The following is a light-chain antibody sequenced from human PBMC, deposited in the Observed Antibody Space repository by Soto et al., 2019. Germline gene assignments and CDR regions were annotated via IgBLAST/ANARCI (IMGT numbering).Light chain of an antibody. CDR3: SSYTSSSTLYV. CDR2: EVS. V-gene: IGLV2-14*01. CDR1: SSDVGGYNY. Sequence: QSVLTQPASVSGSSGQSITISCTGTSSDVGGYNYVSWYQQHPGKAPKLMIYEVSNRPSGVSNRFSGSKSGNTASLTISGLQAEDEAGYYCSSYTSSSTLYVFGTGTKVNVL. J-gene: IGLJ1*01.